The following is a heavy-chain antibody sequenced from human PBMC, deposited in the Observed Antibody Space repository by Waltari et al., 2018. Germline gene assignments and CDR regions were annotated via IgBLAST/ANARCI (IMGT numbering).Heavy chain of an antibody. D-gene: IGHD2-15*01. J-gene: IGHJ4*02. Sequence: QLKLQESGPGLVKPSGTLSLTCAVSGDSMRSTDWWSWVRQSPGKGLEWIGQVQRSGRTNYNPSFAGRVIVSIDTSTNQFSLKVNYATAADTAVYFCARDRGRGIYLDSWGQGTLVTVSP. V-gene: IGHV4-4*02. CDR2: VQRSGRT. CDR3: ARDRGRGIYLDS. CDR1: GDSMRSTDW.